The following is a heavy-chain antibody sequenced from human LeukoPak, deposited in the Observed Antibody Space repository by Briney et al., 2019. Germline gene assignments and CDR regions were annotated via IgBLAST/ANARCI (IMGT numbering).Heavy chain of an antibody. D-gene: IGHD6-13*01. Sequence: SETLSLACTVSGGSISSSSYYWGWIRQPPGKGLEWIGSIYHSGSTYYNPSLKSRVTISVDRSKNQFSLKLSSVTAADTAVYYCARDGGIAAAGYFDYWGQGTLVTVSS. CDR1: GGSISSSSYY. CDR2: IYHSGST. J-gene: IGHJ4*02. CDR3: ARDGGIAAAGYFDY. V-gene: IGHV4-39*07.